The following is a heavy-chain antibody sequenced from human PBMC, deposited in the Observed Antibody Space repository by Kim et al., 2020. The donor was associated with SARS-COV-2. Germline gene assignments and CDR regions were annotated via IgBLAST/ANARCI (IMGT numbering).Heavy chain of an antibody. D-gene: IGHD6-13*01. CDR3: ARGEEGSSWSVFDY. V-gene: IGHV1-3*01. Sequence: SRKFQGRVTITRDTSASTASMELGSLRSEDTAVYYCARGEEGSSWSVFDYWGQGTLVTVSS. J-gene: IGHJ4*02.